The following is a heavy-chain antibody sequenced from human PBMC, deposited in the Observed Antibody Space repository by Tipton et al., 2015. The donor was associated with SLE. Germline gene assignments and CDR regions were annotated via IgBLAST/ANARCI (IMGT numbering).Heavy chain of an antibody. CDR3: ARALWVDKNFGEPLAVRLRAFDL. CDR1: GGSISNYY. CDR2: INYSGNT. D-gene: IGHD3-3*01. J-gene: IGHJ1*01. V-gene: IGHV4-59*01. Sequence: TLSLTCTVSGGSISNYYWSWIRQPPGSRLEWIGYINYSGNTNYNASLKSRVTLSVDTSKNQFSLRLNSVTAADTAMYYCARALWVDKNFGEPLAVRLRAFDLWDQGTLVAVSS.